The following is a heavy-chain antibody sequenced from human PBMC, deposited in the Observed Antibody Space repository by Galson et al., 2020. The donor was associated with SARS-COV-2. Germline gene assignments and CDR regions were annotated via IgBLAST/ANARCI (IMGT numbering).Heavy chain of an antibody. CDR2: ISSSSSYI. V-gene: IGHV3-21*01. CDR3: ARDGSAVAGTFRY. Sequence: NSGGSLRLSCAASGFTFSSYSMNWVRQAPGKGLEWVSSISSSSSYIYYADSVKGRFTISRDNAKNSLYLQMNSLRAEDTAVYYCARDGSAVAGTFRYWGQGTLVTVSS. D-gene: IGHD6-19*01. CDR1: GFTFSSYS. J-gene: IGHJ4*02.